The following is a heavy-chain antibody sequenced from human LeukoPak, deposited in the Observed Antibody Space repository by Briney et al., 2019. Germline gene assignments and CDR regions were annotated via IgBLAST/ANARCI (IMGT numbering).Heavy chain of an antibody. CDR3: ARVGSNSSSWYSKWFDP. V-gene: IGHV4-59*12. CDR1: GGSISSYY. Sequence: SETLSLTCTVSGGSISSYYWSWIRQPPGKGLEWIGSIYYSGSTYYNPSLKSRVTISVDTSKNQFSLKLSSVTAADTAVYYCARVGSNSSSWYSKWFDPWGQGTLVTVSS. J-gene: IGHJ5*02. D-gene: IGHD6-13*01. CDR2: IYYSGST.